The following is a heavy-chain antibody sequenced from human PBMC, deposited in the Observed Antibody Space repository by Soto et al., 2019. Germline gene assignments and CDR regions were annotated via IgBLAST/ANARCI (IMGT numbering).Heavy chain of an antibody. D-gene: IGHD5-18*01. CDR2: IYSDGTT. CDR3: ARDRGYRSGSFGS. Sequence: SATLSLTCIVSGGSISGYYWSWIRQPAGKELEWIGRIYSDGTTNYNPSLKGRGTMSVDTSKKQISLKLTSVTAADTAMYYCARDRGYRSGSFGSWGQGVLVTVS. J-gene: IGHJ5*02. CDR1: GGSISGYY. V-gene: IGHV4-4*07.